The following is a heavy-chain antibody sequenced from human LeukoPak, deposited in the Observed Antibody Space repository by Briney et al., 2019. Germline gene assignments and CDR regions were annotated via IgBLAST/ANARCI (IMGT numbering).Heavy chain of an antibody. CDR2: IRSKANSYAT. CDR3: TRHKERLGVITNDY. J-gene: IGHJ4*02. Sequence: PGGSLRLSCAASGFTFSGSAMHWVRQASGKGLEWVGRIRSKANSYATAYAASVKGRFTISRDDSKNTAYLQMNSLKTEDTAVYYCTRHKERLGVITNDYWGQGTLVTVSS. D-gene: IGHD3-22*01. V-gene: IGHV3-73*01. CDR1: GFTFSGSA.